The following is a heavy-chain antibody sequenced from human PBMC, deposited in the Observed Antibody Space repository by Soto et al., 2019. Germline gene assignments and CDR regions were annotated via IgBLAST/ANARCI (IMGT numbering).Heavy chain of an antibody. CDR1: GFNFRSYA. J-gene: IGHJ4*02. Sequence: PGGSLRLSCTASGFNFRSYAMSWVRQAPGKGLEWVSAISGSGGSTYYADSVKGRFTISRDNSKNTLYLQMNSLRAEDTAVYYCARGVLNDSPLDYWGQGTLVTVSS. V-gene: IGHV3-23*01. CDR3: ARGVLNDSPLDY. D-gene: IGHD1-1*01. CDR2: ISGSGGST.